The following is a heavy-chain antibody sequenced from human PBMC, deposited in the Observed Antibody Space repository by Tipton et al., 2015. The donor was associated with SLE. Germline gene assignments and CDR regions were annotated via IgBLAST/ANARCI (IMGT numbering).Heavy chain of an antibody. V-gene: IGHV3-30*02. Sequence: SLRLSCAASGFTFSSYGMHWVRQAPGKGLEWVAFIRYDGSNKYYADSVKGRFTISRDNSKNTLYLQMNSLRAEDTAVYYCAKDHTPNSSGCDYWGQGTLVTVSS. CDR1: GFTFSSYG. J-gene: IGHJ4*02. CDR3: AKDHTPNSSGCDY. D-gene: IGHD6-19*01. CDR2: IRYDGSNK.